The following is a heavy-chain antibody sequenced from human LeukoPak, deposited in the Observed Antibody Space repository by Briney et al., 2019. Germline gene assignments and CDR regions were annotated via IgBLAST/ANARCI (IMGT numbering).Heavy chain of an antibody. CDR2: INHSGST. CDR1: GGSFSGYY. CDR3: AREEVIVVVPAAMLDNWFDP. Sequence: SETLSLTCAVYGGSFSGYYWSWIRQPPGRGLEWNGEINHSGSTNYNPSLKSRVTISVDTSKNQFSLKLSSVTAADTAVYYCAREEVIVVVPAAMLDNWFDPWGQGTLVTVSS. D-gene: IGHD2-2*01. J-gene: IGHJ5*02. V-gene: IGHV4-34*01.